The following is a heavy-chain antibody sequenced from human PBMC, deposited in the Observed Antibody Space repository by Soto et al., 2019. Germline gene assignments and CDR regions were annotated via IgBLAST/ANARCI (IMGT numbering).Heavy chain of an antibody. D-gene: IGHD5-18*01. CDR2: IYYSGST. CDR3: ATLPFIQPLGWYFDL. Sequence: SETLSLTCTVSGGSISSGGYYWSWIRQHPGKGLEWIGYIYYSGSTYYNPSLKSRVTISVDTSKNQFSLKLSSVTAADTAVYYCATLPFIQPLGWYFDLWGRGTLVTSPQ. V-gene: IGHV4-31*03. CDR1: GGSISSGGYY. J-gene: IGHJ2*01.